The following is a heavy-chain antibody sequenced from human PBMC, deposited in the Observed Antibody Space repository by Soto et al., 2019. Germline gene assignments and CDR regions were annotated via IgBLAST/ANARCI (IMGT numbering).Heavy chain of an antibody. CDR2: IYHSGST. CDR3: ARAPDYYDSSHFDY. J-gene: IGHJ4*02. V-gene: IGHV4-30-2*01. D-gene: IGHD3-22*01. Sequence: SETLSLTCAVSGGSISSGGYSWSWIRQPPGKGLEWIGYIYHSGSTYYNPSLKSRVTISVDRSKNQFSLKLSSVTAADTAVYYCARAPDYYDSSHFDYWGQGTLVTSPQ. CDR1: GGSISSGGYS.